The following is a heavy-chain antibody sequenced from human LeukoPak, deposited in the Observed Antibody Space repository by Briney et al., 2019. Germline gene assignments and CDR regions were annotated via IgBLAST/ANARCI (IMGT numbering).Heavy chain of an antibody. CDR3: ARSRDVVRAFDI. CDR1: GYTFTSYG. V-gene: IGHV1-18*01. D-gene: IGHD2-21*01. J-gene: IGHJ3*02. CDR2: ISAYNGNT. Sequence: ASVKVSCKASGYTFTSYGISWVRQAPGQGLEWMGWISAYNGNTNYAQKLQGRITMTTDTSTSTAYMELRSLRSDDTAVYYCARSRDVVRAFDIWGQGTMVTVSS.